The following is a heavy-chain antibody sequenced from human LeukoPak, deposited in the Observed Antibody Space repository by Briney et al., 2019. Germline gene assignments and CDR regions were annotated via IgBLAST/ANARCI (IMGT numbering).Heavy chain of an antibody. CDR2: IYSGGST. D-gene: IGHD4-17*01. CDR3: TKDPNGDYVGAFDF. Sequence: GGSLRLSCAASGFTVSSNYMSWVRQAPGKGLEWVSVIYSGGSTYYADTVKGRFTISRDNSKNTLYLQMSSLRAEDTAVYYCTKDPNGDYVGAFDFWGQGTMVTVSS. V-gene: IGHV3-53*01. J-gene: IGHJ3*01. CDR1: GFTVSSNY.